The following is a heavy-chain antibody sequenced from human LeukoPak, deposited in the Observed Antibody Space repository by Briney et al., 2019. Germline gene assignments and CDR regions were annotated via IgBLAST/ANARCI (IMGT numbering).Heavy chain of an antibody. CDR1: GYTITGYY. V-gene: IGHV1-8*02. CDR3: ARALRRLQLSLGY. CDR2: MNPNSGNT. D-gene: IGHD5-24*01. Sequence: ASVKVSCKASGYTITGYYIHSVRQAPGQGLEWMGWMNPNSGNTGYAQKFQGRVTMTRNTSISTAYMELSSLRSEDTAVYYCARALRRLQLSLGYWGQGTLVTVSS. J-gene: IGHJ4*02.